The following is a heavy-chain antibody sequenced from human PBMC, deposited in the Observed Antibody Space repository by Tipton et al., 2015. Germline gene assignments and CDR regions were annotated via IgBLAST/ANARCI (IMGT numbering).Heavy chain of an antibody. CDR1: GFTFHTYW. Sequence: SLRLSCAASGFTFHTYWMTWVRQAPGKGLEWVANIKPDGREQYYLDSVKGRFTISRDNAKNSLYLQMNSLRTEDTALYYCAKDRNYGDSYGMDVWGQGTTVTVSS. J-gene: IGHJ6*02. D-gene: IGHD4-17*01. CDR2: IKPDGREQ. V-gene: IGHV3-7*03. CDR3: AKDRNYGDSYGMDV.